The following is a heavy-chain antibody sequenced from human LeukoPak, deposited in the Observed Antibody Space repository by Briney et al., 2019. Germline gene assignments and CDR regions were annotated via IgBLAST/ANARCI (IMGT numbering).Heavy chain of an antibody. V-gene: IGHV4-34*01. D-gene: IGHD3-10*01. CDR3: ARDDAIRPSGFDY. Sequence: PSETLSLTCAVYGGSFSGYYRSWIRQPPGKGLEWIGEINHSGSTNYNPSLKSRVTISVDTSKNQFSLKLSSVTAADTAVYYCARDDAIRPSGFDYWGQGTLVTVSS. CDR1: GGSFSGYY. J-gene: IGHJ4*02. CDR2: INHSGST.